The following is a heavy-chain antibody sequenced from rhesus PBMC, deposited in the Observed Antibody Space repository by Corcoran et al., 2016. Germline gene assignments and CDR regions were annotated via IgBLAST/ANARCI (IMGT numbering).Heavy chain of an antibody. J-gene: IGHJ4*01. CDR2: IDGYTGNT. V-gene: IGHV4-80*01. D-gene: IGHD6-31*01. Sequence: QVQLQESGPGLVKPSETLSLTCAVSGGSFNNYWSSWLRQPPGKGLEWIGEIDGYTGNTNHNPSLKSRVTISKDAPTNQFSLQLSSLTDADTAIYYCASSSGWAFDYWGQGVLVTVSS. CDR1: GGSFNNYW. CDR3: ASSSGWAFDY.